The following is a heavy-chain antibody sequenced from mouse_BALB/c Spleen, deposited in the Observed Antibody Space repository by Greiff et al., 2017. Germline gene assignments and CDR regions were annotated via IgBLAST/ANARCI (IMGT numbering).Heavy chain of an antibody. J-gene: IGHJ4*01. V-gene: IGHV6-6*02. CDR1: GFTFSNYW. CDR2: IRLKSNNYAT. CDR3: TRNYAMDY. Sequence: EVKLVESGGGLVQPGGSMKLSCVASGFTFSNYWMNWVRQSPEKGLEWVAEIRLKSNNYATHYAESGKGRFTISRDDSKSSVYLQMNNLRAEDTGIYYCTRNYAMDYWGQGTSVTVSS.